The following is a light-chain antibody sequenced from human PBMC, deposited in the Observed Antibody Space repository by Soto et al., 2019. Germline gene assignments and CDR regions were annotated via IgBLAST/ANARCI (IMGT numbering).Light chain of an antibody. CDR2: EVS. CDR1: SGDVGHYNF. Sequence: QSALTQPASVSGSPGQSITISCTGTSGDVGHYNFVSWYQQHPGKAPKLIIYEVSHRPSGVSNRFSASKSGNTASLIISGLQAEDEAYYYCSPFTTTTSLMFGGGTKVTVL. CDR3: SPFTTTTSLM. V-gene: IGLV2-14*01. J-gene: IGLJ3*02.